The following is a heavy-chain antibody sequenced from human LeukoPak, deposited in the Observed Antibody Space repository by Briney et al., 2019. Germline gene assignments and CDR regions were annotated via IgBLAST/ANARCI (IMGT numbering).Heavy chain of an antibody. J-gene: IGHJ4*02. CDR2: ISCSGDHT. V-gene: IGHV3-23*01. D-gene: IGHD6-19*01. CDR3: AKVGAVAAFPRDFDY. Sequence: GGSLRLSCAASGFTFSSYAMTWVRQAPGRGLEWVSAISCSGDHTFYADSVQGRFTISRDNSRNTLYLQMNSLRAEDTAVYYCAKVGAVAAFPRDFDYWGQGTLVTVSS. CDR1: GFTFSSYA.